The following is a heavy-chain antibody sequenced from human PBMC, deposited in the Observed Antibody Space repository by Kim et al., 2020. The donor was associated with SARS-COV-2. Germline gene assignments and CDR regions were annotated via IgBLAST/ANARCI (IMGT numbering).Heavy chain of an antibody. CDR2: INPNSGGT. CDR3: ARSRVLLWFGELDDAFDI. Sequence: ASVKVSCKASGYTFTGYYMHWVRQAPGQGLEWMGWINPNSGGTNYAQKFQGWVTMTRDTSISTAYMELSRLRSDDTAVYYCARSRVLLWFGELDDAFDIWGQGTMVTVSS. V-gene: IGHV1-2*04. CDR1: GYTFTGYY. J-gene: IGHJ3*02. D-gene: IGHD3-10*01.